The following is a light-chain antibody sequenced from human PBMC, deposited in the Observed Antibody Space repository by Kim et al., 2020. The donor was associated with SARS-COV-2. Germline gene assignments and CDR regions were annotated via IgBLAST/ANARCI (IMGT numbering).Light chain of an antibody. J-gene: IGKJ4*01. CDR1: QSVSSN. V-gene: IGKV3-15*01. Sequence: VPPGERATLSCRASQSVSSNLAWYQQKPGQTPRLLIYGASTRATGIPARFSGSGSGTEFTLTISSLQSEDFAVYYCHQYNNWPLTFGGGTKVDIK. CDR2: GAS. CDR3: HQYNNWPLT.